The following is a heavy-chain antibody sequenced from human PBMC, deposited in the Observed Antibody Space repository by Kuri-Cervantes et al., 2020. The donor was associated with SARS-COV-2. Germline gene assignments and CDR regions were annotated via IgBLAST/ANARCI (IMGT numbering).Heavy chain of an antibody. CDR1: GFTFDDYA. CDR2: ISWNSGSI. Sequence: GGSLRLSCAASGFTFDDYAMHWVRQAPGKGLEWVSGISWNSGSIGYADSVKGRFTISRDNAKNSLYLQMNSLRAEDTAVYYCARDLGIAARPTNWFDPWGQGTLVTVSS. D-gene: IGHD6-6*01. CDR3: ARDLGIAARPTNWFDP. V-gene: IGHV3-9*01. J-gene: IGHJ5*02.